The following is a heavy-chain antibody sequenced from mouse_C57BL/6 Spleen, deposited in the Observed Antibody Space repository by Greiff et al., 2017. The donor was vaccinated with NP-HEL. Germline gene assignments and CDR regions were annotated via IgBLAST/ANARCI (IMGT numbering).Heavy chain of an antibody. CDR2: IRSKRSNYAT. CDR3: VSQEGYEVGYYYAMDY. J-gene: IGHJ4*01. CDR1: GFTFNTYA. D-gene: IGHD2-2*01. V-gene: IGHV10-3*01. Sequence: EVQGVESGGGLVQPKGSLKLSCAASGFTFNTYAMHWVRQAPGKGLEWVARIRSKRSNYATYYSDSVKDRFTISRDDSQSMLYLQMNNLKTEETAMYYWVSQEGYEVGYYYAMDYWVQGTAVTVSS.